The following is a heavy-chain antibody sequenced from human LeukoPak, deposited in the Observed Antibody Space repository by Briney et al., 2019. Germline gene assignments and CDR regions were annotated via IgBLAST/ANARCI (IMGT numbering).Heavy chain of an antibody. CDR1: GGSFSGYY. D-gene: IGHD2-2*01. J-gene: IGHJ5*02. V-gene: IGHV4-34*01. CDR2: INHSGST. CDR3: ARAVGYCSTSCP. Sequence: SETLSLTCAVYGGSFSGYYWSWIRQPPGKGLEWIGEINHSGSTNYNPSLKSRVTISVDTSKNQFSLKLSSVTAADTAVYYCARAVGYCSTSCPWGQGTLVTVSS.